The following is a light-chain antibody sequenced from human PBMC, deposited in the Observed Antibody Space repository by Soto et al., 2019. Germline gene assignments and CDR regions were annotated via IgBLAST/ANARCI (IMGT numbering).Light chain of an antibody. V-gene: IGKV1-5*01. Sequence: DIQMTQFPSTLSSSVGDRVTITCRASQTTNTWLAWYQQKPGTAPKLLIYDASSLEGGVPSRFSASGTGTEFTLTFSSLQPDDHATYYCQQYRRYPYTFGQGTKVEIK. CDR3: QQYRRYPYT. CDR2: DAS. CDR1: QTTNTW. J-gene: IGKJ2*01.